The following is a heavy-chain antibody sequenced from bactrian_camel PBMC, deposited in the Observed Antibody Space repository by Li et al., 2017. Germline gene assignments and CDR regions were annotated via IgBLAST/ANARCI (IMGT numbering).Heavy chain of an antibody. J-gene: IGHJ6*01. CDR3: AAGQGVGWCLDVIRVGAEADFDY. V-gene: IGHV3-2*01. D-gene: IGHD5*01. Sequence: QVQLVESGGGSVQAGGSLTLSCEVSDVSYDYWMGWFRPVPGKAREAVAIIEIDLTPTYSDSVKGRFTISKDDAKSTLYLQMNSLKPEDTATYYCAAGQGVGWCLDVIRVGAEADFDYWGHGTQVTVS. CDR2: IEIDLTP. CDR1: DVSYDYW.